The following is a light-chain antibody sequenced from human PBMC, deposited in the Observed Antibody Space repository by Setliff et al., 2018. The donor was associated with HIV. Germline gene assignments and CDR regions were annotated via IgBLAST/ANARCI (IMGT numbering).Light chain of an antibody. CDR2: DVT. CDR3: CSYAGSYTYV. J-gene: IGLJ1*01. CDR1: SSDVGAYNY. Sequence: ALTQPRSVSGSPGQSVTISCTGTSSDVGAYNYVSWYQQHPGKAPKLMIYDVTKRPSGVPDHFSGSKSGNTASLTISGLQAEDEADYYCCSYAGSYTYVFGTGTKVTVL. V-gene: IGLV2-11*01.